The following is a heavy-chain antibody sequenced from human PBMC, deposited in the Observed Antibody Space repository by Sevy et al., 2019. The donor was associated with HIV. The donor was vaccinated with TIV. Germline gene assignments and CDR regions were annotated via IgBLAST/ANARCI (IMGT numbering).Heavy chain of an antibody. Sequence: ASVKVSCAASGFTFSSYAMSWVRQAPGKGLEWVSAISGSGGSTYYADSVKGRFTISRDNSKNTLYLQMNSLRAEDTAVYYCAKILPNIAAAGFDYWGQGTLVTVSS. V-gene: IGHV3-23*01. CDR1: GFTFSSYA. D-gene: IGHD6-13*01. CDR2: ISGSGGST. CDR3: AKILPNIAAAGFDY. J-gene: IGHJ4*02.